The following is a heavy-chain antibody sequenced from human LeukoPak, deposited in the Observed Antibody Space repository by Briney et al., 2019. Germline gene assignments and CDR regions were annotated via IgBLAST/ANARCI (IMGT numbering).Heavy chain of an antibody. Sequence: ASVKVSCKTSGHIFTTHYIHWMRQAPGQRLEWLGRVNTDNTKSEYSQKFQGRVIIPRDTSASTAYMEMSGLRSEDTAMYYCAMSVEMAAIPSFDYWGQGTLVTVSS. D-gene: IGHD5-24*01. CDR2: VNTDNTKS. CDR1: GHIFTTHY. J-gene: IGHJ4*02. V-gene: IGHV1-3*04. CDR3: AMSVEMAAIPSFDY.